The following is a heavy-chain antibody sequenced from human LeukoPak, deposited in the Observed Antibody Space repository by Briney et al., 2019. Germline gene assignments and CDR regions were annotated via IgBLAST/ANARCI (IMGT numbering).Heavy chain of an antibody. CDR3: ARDRVPGIAVAGAFDY. Sequence: SVKVSCKASGGTFSSYAVSWVRQAPGQGLEWMGGIIPIFGTANYAQKFQGRVTITADESTSTAYMELSSLRSEDTAVYYCARDRVPGIAVAGAFDYWGQGTLVTVSS. D-gene: IGHD6-19*01. CDR1: GGTFSSYA. J-gene: IGHJ4*02. V-gene: IGHV1-69*13. CDR2: IIPIFGTA.